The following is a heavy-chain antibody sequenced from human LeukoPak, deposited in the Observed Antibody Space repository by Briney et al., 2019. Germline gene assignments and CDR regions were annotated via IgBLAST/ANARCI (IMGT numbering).Heavy chain of an antibody. CDR2: IYHSGST. J-gene: IGHJ4*02. Sequence: SETLSLTCAVSGGSIISGGYSWSWIRQPPGKGLEWIGYIYHSGSTYYNPSLKSRVTISVDRSKNQFSLKLSSVTAAGTAVYYCARVSGTEGLDYWGQGTLVTVSS. V-gene: IGHV4-30-2*01. D-gene: IGHD1-26*01. CDR3: ARVSGTEGLDY. CDR1: GGSIISGGYS.